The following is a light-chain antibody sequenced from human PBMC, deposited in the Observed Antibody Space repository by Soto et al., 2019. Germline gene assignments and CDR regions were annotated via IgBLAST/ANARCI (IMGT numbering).Light chain of an antibody. CDR3: NSYAGGDWV. V-gene: IGLV2-8*01. CDR2: EVS. CDR1: SSDVGRYNY. Sequence: QSALTQPPSASGSLGQSVTIPRTGTSSDVGRYNYVSWYQQHPGKVPKLLIYEVSNRPSGVPDRFSGSKSGNTASLTVSGLQAEDEADYYCNSYAGGDWVFGVGTKVTVL. J-gene: IGLJ3*02.